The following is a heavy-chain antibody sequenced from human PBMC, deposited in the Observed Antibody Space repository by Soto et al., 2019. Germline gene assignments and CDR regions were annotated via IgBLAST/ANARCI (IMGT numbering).Heavy chain of an antibody. J-gene: IGHJ1*01. Sequence: GGSLRLSCAASGFTFSSYGMHWVRQAPGKGLEWVAVIWYDGSNKYYADSVKGRFTISRDNSKNTLYLQMNSLRAEDTAVYYCARGGSSSWYKGEYFQHWGQGTLVTVS. D-gene: IGHD6-13*01. CDR1: GFTFSSYG. CDR3: ARGGSSSWYKGEYFQH. V-gene: IGHV3-33*01. CDR2: IWYDGSNK.